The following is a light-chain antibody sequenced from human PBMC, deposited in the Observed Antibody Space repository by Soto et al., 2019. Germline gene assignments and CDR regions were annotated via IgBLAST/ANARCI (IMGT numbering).Light chain of an antibody. CDR3: AAWDDSLSGIWV. CDR2: SSN. V-gene: IGLV1-40*01. Sequence: QSALTQPPSVSGAPGQRVTISCTGSSSNIGAGYPVHWYQQLPGTAPKLLIYSSNQRPSGVPDRFSGSKSGTSASLAISGLQSDDEGDYYCAAWDDSLSGIWVFGGGTKLTVL. J-gene: IGLJ3*02. CDR1: SSNIGAGYP.